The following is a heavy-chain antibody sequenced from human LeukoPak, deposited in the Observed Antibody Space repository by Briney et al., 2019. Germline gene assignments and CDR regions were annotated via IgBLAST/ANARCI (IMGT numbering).Heavy chain of an antibody. V-gene: IGHV4-30-4*01. Sequence: SETLSLTCTVSGGSISSDDYYWSWIRQPPGKGLEWIGYIYYSGSTHYNPSLKSRVTISVDTSKNQFSLKLSSVTAADTAVYYCARIPIAAASNFEYFQHWGQGTLVTVSS. CDR3: ARIPIAAASNFEYFQH. J-gene: IGHJ1*01. CDR1: GGSISSDDYY. D-gene: IGHD6-13*01. CDR2: IYYSGST.